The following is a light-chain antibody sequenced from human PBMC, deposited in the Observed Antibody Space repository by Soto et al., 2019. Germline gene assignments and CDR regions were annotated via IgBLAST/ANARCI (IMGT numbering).Light chain of an antibody. CDR2: LAS. Sequence: DIQMTQSPSTLSASVGDRVTITCRASQRISSWLAWYQQKPGKAPKLLIFLASTLESGVASRFSGSGSGTEFTLTISSLQPDDSATYYCQQYHSYPLTFGGGTKVEIK. J-gene: IGKJ4*01. CDR3: QQYHSYPLT. CDR1: QRISSW. V-gene: IGKV1-5*03.